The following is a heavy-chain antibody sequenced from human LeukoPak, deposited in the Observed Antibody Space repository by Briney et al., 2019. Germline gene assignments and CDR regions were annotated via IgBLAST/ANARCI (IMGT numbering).Heavy chain of an antibody. CDR3: ARDGDYYDSSGYYYRLIDY. Sequence: GGSLRLSCAASGFTFSSYWMSWVRQAPGKGLEWVANIKQDGSEKYYVDSVKGRFTISRDNAKNSLYLQMNSLRAEDTAVYYCARDGDYYDSSGYYYRLIDYWGQGTLVTVSS. D-gene: IGHD3-22*01. CDR2: IKQDGSEK. J-gene: IGHJ4*02. V-gene: IGHV3-7*01. CDR1: GFTFSSYW.